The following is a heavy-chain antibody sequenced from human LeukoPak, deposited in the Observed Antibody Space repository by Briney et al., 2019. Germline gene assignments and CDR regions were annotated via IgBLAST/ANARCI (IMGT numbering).Heavy chain of an antibody. J-gene: IGHJ6*04. CDR2: ISYDGSNK. V-gene: IGHV3-30*04. Sequence: GSLRLPCAASGFTFSSYAMHWVRQAPGKGLEWVAVISYDGSNKYYADSVKGRFTISRDNSKNTLYLQMNSLRAEDTAVYYCATNYYGSGSYYSLYYYYGMDVWGKGTTVTVSS. CDR1: GFTFSSYA. CDR3: ATNYYGSGSYYSLYYYYGMDV. D-gene: IGHD3-10*01.